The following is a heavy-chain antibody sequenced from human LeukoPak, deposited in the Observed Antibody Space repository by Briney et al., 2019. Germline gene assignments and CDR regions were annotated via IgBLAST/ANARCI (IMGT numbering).Heavy chain of an antibody. V-gene: IGHV1-3*01. CDR1: GYTFTSYA. J-gene: IGHJ5*02. CDR3: ARGPTFLHPKNWFDP. Sequence: GASVKVSCKASGYTFTSYAMHWVRQAPGQRLEWMGWINAGNGNTKYSQKFQGRVTITRDTSASTAYMELSSLRSEDTAVYYCARGPTFLHPKNWFDPWGQGTLVTVSS. CDR2: INAGNGNT. D-gene: IGHD3-3*02.